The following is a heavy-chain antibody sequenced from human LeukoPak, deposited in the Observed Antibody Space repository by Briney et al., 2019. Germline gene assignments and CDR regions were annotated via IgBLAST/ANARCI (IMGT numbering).Heavy chain of an antibody. CDR1: GYTFNSYG. J-gene: IGHJ4*02. V-gene: IGHV1-18*01. Sequence: ASVKVSCKASGYTFNSYGINWVRQAPGQGLEWMGWISAYNGNTNFAQRLQGRVTMTTDTTTSTAYMELRSLRSDDTALYYCVRDNGSESSPYYFDYWGQGTLVTVSS. CDR3: VRDNGSESSPYYFDY. D-gene: IGHD3-10*01. CDR2: ISAYNGNT.